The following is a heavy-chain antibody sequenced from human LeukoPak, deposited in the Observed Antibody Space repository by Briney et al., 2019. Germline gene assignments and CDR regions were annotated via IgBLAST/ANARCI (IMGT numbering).Heavy chain of an antibody. CDR1: GFTFSSYS. Sequence: PGGSLRLSCAASGFTFSSYSMNWVRQAPGNGLEWVSSISSSSSYLYYADSVKGRFTISRDNAKNSLYLQMSSLRAEDTAVYYCARDLEGPSPYSADVWGQGTTVTVSS. V-gene: IGHV3-21*01. CDR2: ISSSSSYL. J-gene: IGHJ6*02. D-gene: IGHD3-3*01. CDR3: ARDLEGPSPYSADV.